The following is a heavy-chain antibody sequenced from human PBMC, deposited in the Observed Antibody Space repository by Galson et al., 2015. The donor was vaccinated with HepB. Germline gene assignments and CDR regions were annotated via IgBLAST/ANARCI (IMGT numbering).Heavy chain of an antibody. J-gene: IGHJ6*02. CDR3: ARDIPSGFWSGYPLPYYYYGMDV. V-gene: IGHV3-48*01. D-gene: IGHD3-3*01. CDR2: ISSSSSTI. Sequence: SLRLSCAASGFTFSSYSMNWVRQAPGKGLEWVSYISSSSSTIYYADSVKGRFTISRDNAKNSLYLQMNSLRAEDTAVYYCARDIPSGFWSGYPLPYYYYGMDVWGQGTTVTVSS. CDR1: GFTFSSYS.